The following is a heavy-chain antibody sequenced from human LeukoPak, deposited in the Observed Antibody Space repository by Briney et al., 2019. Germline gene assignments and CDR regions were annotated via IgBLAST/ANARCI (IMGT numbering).Heavy chain of an antibody. V-gene: IGHV1-8*01. D-gene: IGHD3-10*01. CDR2: MNPKSGNT. Sequence: GASVKVSCKASGYTFTSYDINWVRQATGQGLEWMGWMNPKSGNTDYAQKFQGRVTMTRNTSISTAYMELSSLRSEDTAVYYCARDRNYYGSGRGVFDYWGQGTLVTVSS. J-gene: IGHJ4*02. CDR3: ARDRNYYGSGRGVFDY. CDR1: GYTFTSYD.